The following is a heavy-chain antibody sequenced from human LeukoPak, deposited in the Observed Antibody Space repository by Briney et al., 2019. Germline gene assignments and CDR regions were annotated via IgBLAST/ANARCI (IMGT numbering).Heavy chain of an antibody. CDR3: AKELDAVFDY. CDR1: GFTFSSYG. Sequence: GRSLRLSCAASGFTFSSYGMHWVRQAPGKGLEWVAVISYDGSNKYYADSVKGRFTISRDNSKNTLYLQMNSLRAEDTAVYYCAKELDAVFDYWGQGTLVTVSS. V-gene: IGHV3-30*18. CDR2: ISYDGSNK. J-gene: IGHJ4*02. D-gene: IGHD4-11*01.